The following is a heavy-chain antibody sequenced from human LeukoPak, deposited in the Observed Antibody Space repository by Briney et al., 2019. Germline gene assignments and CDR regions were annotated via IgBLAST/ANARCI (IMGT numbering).Heavy chain of an antibody. CDR1: GFTSTDYY. V-gene: IGHV3-11*05. J-gene: IGHJ4*02. CDR2: ISSSGGYT. CDR3: GRVGATVTTSYYFDY. D-gene: IGHD1-26*01. Sequence: GGSLRLSCAASGFTSTDYYMSWIRLAPGKGLEWVSYISSSGGYTNYADSVRGRSTISRDNAKNSLYLQMNSLRAEDTAVYYCGRVGATVTTSYYFDYWGQGTLVTVSS.